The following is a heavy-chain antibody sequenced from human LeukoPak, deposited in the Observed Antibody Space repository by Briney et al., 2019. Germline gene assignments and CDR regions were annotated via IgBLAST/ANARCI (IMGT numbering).Heavy chain of an antibody. J-gene: IGHJ4*02. CDR2: VYYSQNT. CDR1: VGSISIYN. V-gene: IGHV4-59*01. Sequence: SETLSLTSTVPVGSISIYNWSWIKQPPGKTMERHRYVYYSQNTTYNPSNESRVTISIDTSRNQFSLKLSSVTAADTAVYYCARDVAAMVYWGQGTLVTVSS. D-gene: IGHD2-2*01. CDR3: ARDVAAMVY.